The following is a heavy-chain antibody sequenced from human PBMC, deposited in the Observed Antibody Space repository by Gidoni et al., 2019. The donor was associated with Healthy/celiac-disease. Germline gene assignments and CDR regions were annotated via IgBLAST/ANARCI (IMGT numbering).Heavy chain of an antibody. J-gene: IGHJ4*02. CDR2: INPSGGST. CDR1: GYTFTSYD. Sequence: QVQLVQSGAEVKKPGASVKVSCKASGYTFTSYDMHWVRQAPGQGLEWMGIINPSGGSTSYAQKFQGRVTMTRDTSTSTVYMELSSLRSEDTAVYYCARDGSYGYPHYGSGSSLAGYPFDYWGQGTLVTVSS. D-gene: IGHD3-10*01. V-gene: IGHV1-46*01. CDR3: ARDGSYGYPHYGSGSSLAGYPFDY.